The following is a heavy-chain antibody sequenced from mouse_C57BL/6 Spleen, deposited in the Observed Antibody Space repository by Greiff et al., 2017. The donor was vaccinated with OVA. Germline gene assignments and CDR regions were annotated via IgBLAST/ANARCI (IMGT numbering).Heavy chain of an antibody. Sequence: EVMLVESVAELVRPGASVKLSCTASGFNIKNTYMHWVKQRPEQGLEWIGRIDPANGNTKYAPKFQGKATITADTSSNTAYLQLSSLTSEDTAIYYCARTTVVAPYFDYWGQGTTLTVSS. CDR3: ARTTVVAPYFDY. D-gene: IGHD1-1*01. V-gene: IGHV14-3*01. J-gene: IGHJ2*01. CDR2: IDPANGNT. CDR1: GFNIKNTY.